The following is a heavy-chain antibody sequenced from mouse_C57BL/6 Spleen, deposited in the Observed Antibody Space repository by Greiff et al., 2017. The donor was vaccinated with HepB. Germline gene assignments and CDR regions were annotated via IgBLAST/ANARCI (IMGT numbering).Heavy chain of an antibody. Sequence: EVQLVESGPGMVKPSQSLSPTCTVTGYSITSGYDWHWIRHFPGNKLEWMGYISYSGSTNYNPSLKSRISITHDTSKNHFFLKLNSVTTEDTATYYCAREGYGSSFDYWGQGTTLTVSS. D-gene: IGHD1-1*01. CDR3: AREGYGSSFDY. V-gene: IGHV3-1*01. CDR2: ISYSGST. CDR1: GYSITSGYD. J-gene: IGHJ2*01.